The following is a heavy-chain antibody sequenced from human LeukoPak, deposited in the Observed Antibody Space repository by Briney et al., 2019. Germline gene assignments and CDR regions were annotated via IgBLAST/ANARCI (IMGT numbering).Heavy chain of an antibody. J-gene: IGHJ4*02. CDR2: IKSKTDGGTT. Sequence: GGSLRLSCAASGFTFSSYEMNWVRQAPGKGLEWVGRIKSKTDGGTTDYAAPVKGRFTISRDDSKNTLYLQMNSLKTEDTAVYYCTTVPGPVTHLQIDYWGQGTLVTVSS. V-gene: IGHV3-15*01. CDR3: TTVPGPVTHLQIDY. CDR1: GFTFSSYE. D-gene: IGHD4-17*01.